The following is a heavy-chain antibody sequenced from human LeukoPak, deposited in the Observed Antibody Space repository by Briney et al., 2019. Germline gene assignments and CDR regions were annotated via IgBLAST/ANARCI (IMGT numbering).Heavy chain of an antibody. V-gene: IGHV3-23*01. CDR1: GFTFSSYA. J-gene: IGHJ5*02. Sequence: PGGSLRLSCAASGFTFSSYAMSWVRQAPGKGLEWVSAISGSGGSTYYADSVKGRFPISRDNSKNTLYLQMNSLRAEDTAVYYCAKARGGIVVVPAAIRFDPWGQGTLVTVSS. CDR3: AKARGGIVVVPAAIRFDP. D-gene: IGHD2-2*02. CDR2: ISGSGGST.